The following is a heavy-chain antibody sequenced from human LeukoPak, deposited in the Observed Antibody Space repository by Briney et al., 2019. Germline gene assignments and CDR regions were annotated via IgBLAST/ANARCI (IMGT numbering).Heavy chain of an antibody. CDR2: ISSGSRTT. CDR1: GFTFSDYY. D-gene: IGHD4-17*01. Sequence: PGGSLRLSCAASGFTFSDYYMGWIRQAPGKGLEWISYISSGSRTTYYADSVKGRLTISRDNANNLLYLQMNSLTAEDTAVYCCARAVTTVTLFDLWGQGTLVTISS. J-gene: IGHJ4*02. V-gene: IGHV3-11*04. CDR3: ARAVTTVTLFDL.